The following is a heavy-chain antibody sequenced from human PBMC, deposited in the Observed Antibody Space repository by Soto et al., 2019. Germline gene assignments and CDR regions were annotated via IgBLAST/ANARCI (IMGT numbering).Heavy chain of an antibody. CDR1: GYTFTSYG. V-gene: IGHV1-18*01. J-gene: IGHJ4*02. Sequence: ASVKVSCRASGYTFTSYGISWVRQAPGQGLEWMGWISAYNGNTNYAQKLQGRVTMTTDTSTSTAYMELRSLRSDDTAVYYCARDYYYDSSGYYLPDYRGQGTLVTVSS. CDR2: ISAYNGNT. D-gene: IGHD3-22*01. CDR3: ARDYYYDSSGYYLPDY.